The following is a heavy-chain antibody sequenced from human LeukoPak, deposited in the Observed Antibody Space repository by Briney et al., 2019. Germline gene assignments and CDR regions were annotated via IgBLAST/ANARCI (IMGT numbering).Heavy chain of an antibody. CDR3: ARGNDIHGYSYGMGY. J-gene: IGHJ4*02. D-gene: IGHD5-18*01. Sequence: GESLKISCKGSGYSFTSYWIGWVRQMPGKGLEWMGIIYPGDSDTRYSPSFQGQVTISADKSISTAYLQWSSLKASDTAMYYCARGNDIHGYSYGMGYWGQGTLVTVSS. CDR1: GYSFTSYW. V-gene: IGHV5-51*01. CDR2: IYPGDSDT.